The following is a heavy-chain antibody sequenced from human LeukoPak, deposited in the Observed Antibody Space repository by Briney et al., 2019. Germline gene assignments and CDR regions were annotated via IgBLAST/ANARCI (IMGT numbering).Heavy chain of an antibody. CDR1: GFTFSSYA. D-gene: IGHD6-13*01. V-gene: IGHV3-23*01. Sequence: GGSLRLSCAASGFTFSSYAMSWVRQAPGKGLEWVSGICGGGGSTYYADSVKGRFTISRDNSKNTLYLQMNSLRAEDKAGYYCAKVETAAAATLRGFDYWGQGTLVTVSS. CDR2: ICGGGGST. J-gene: IGHJ4*02. CDR3: AKVETAAAATLRGFDY.